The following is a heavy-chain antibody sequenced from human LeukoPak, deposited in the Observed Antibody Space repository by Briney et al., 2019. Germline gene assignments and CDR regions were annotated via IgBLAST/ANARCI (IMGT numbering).Heavy chain of an antibody. CDR3: ARDVAYGSGSYYPYYFDH. D-gene: IGHD3-10*01. CDR1: GFTFSSYW. Sequence: GGSLRLSCAASGFTFSSYWMSWVRQAPGKGLEWVANIKQDGSEKYYVDSVKGRFTISRDNAKNSLYLQMNSLRAEDTAVYYCARDVAYGSGSYYPYYFDHWGQGTLVTVSS. CDR2: IKQDGSEK. V-gene: IGHV3-7*01. J-gene: IGHJ4*02.